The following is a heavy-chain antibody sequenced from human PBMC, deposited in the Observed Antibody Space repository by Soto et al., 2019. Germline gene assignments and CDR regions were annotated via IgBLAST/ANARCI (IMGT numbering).Heavy chain of an antibody. CDR2: ISSSSSYI. Sequence: GGPLRLSCAASGFTFSSYSMNWVRQAPGKGLEWVSSISSSSSYIYYADSVKGRFTISRDNAKNSLYLQMNSLRAEDTAVYYCAREISLAAAGTYGYYGMDVWGQRTTVTVSS. V-gene: IGHV3-21*01. CDR1: GFTFSSYS. D-gene: IGHD6-13*01. CDR3: AREISLAAAGTYGYYGMDV. J-gene: IGHJ6*02.